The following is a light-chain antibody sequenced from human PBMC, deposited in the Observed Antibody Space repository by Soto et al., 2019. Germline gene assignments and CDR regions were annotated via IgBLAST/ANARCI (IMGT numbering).Light chain of an antibody. J-gene: IGLJ1*01. V-gene: IGLV1-44*01. CDR3: AAWDDSLNRYG. CDR1: SSNIGSNT. Sequence: QSVLTQPPSASGTPGQRVTISCSGSSSNIGSNTVNCYQQLPGTAPKLLIHANNQRPSGVPDRFSGSKSGTSASLAISWLQSEEADYYCAAWDDSLNRYGFGTGTKVTV. CDR2: ANN.